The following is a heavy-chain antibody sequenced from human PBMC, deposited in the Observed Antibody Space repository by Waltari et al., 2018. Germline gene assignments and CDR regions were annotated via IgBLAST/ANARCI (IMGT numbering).Heavy chain of an antibody. Sequence: QVQLVESGGGVVQPGRSLRLSCAASGFTSSGSVMTWARQAPGKGLEWVAVISYDGSNKYYADSVKGRFTISRDNSKNTLYLQMNSLRAEDTAVYYCARDGYQGWYFDYWGQGTLVTVSS. V-gene: IGHV3-30-3*01. CDR2: ISYDGSNK. D-gene: IGHD6-13*01. J-gene: IGHJ4*02. CDR3: ARDGYQGWYFDY. CDR1: GFTSSGSV.